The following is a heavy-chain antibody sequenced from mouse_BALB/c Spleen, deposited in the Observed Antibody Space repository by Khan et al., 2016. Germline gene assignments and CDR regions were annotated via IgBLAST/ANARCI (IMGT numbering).Heavy chain of an antibody. CDR1: GFIFSSYT. J-gene: IGHJ3*01. Sequence: EVELVESGGDLVKPGGSLKLSCAASGFIFSSYTMSWVRQTPEKRLEWVATISSDGTYTYYPDRVKDRFTISRDNAKKTLHLQMSSLKSEDTAMYFCTNIYDGYYEFPYWGQGTLVTVSA. D-gene: IGHD2-3*01. CDR2: ISSDGTYT. CDR3: TNIYDGYYEFPY. V-gene: IGHV5-6-4*01.